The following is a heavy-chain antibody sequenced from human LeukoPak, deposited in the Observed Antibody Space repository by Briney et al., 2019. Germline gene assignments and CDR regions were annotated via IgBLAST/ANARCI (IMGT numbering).Heavy chain of an antibody. CDR2: IYYTGNT. J-gene: IGHJ6*03. V-gene: IGHV4-39*01. D-gene: IGHD6-19*01. Sequence: PWETLSLTCTVSGVSISSSYSYWGWIRQPPGMGLEWIGSIYYTGNTYYNASLKSQVSISIDTSKNQFSLKLTSVTAADTAVYYCARIGKRSSGFGVGAAYYYYYMDVWGKGTTVTISS. CDR1: GVSISSSYSY. CDR3: ARIGKRSSGFGVGAAYYYYYMDV.